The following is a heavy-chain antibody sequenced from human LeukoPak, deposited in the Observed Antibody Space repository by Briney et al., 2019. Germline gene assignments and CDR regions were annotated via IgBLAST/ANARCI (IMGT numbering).Heavy chain of an antibody. J-gene: IGHJ4*02. CDR1: GYSTRTYE. CDR2: IRSSDSTI. V-gene: IGHV3-48*03. Sequence: GGALRLSCAASGYSTRTYEMYCVRQAPGKGLERVSYIRSSDSTIYYAGSVKGRFTISRENAKNSLYLQMNSLRAEDTADYYSARESRAGYDYVWESYRYTGLDYWGQGTLVTVSS. CDR3: ARESRAGYDYVWESYRYTGLDY. D-gene: IGHD3-16*02.